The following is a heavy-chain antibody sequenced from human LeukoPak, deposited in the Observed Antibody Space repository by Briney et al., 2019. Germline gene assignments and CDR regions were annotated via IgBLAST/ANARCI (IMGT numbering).Heavy chain of an antibody. Sequence: SETLSLTCTVSGGSISSYYWSRIRQPPGKGLEWIGYVYYRGNTRYNPSLKSRLTISVDASKNQFSLRLNSVTAADTAVYYCARDLDYGGNSLWYFDLWGRGTLVSVSS. J-gene: IGHJ2*01. V-gene: IGHV4-59*01. CDR2: VYYRGNT. CDR3: ARDLDYGGNSLWYFDL. CDR1: GGSISSYY. D-gene: IGHD4-23*01.